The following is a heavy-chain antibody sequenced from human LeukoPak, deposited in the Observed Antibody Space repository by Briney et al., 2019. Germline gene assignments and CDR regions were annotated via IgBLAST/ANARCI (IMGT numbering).Heavy chain of an antibody. Sequence: ASVKVSCKASGYPFTGYYMHWVRPAPGQGLEWMGWINPNSGGTNYAQKFQGWVTITRDTSISTAYMELSRLRSDDTAVYYCARAPGYSYGSSFDYWGQGTLVTVSS. V-gene: IGHV1-2*04. D-gene: IGHD5-18*01. CDR1: GYPFTGYY. CDR3: ARAPGYSYGSSFDY. J-gene: IGHJ4*02. CDR2: INPNSGGT.